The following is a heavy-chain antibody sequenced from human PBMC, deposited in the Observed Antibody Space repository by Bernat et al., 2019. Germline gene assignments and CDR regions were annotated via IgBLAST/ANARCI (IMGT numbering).Heavy chain of an antibody. Sequence: QVQLVQSGAEVKKPGASVKVSCKASGYTFTSYSISWVRQAPGQGLEWMGWISAYNANTKYAQKFQGRVTMTTDTSTSTAYMELRSLRADDTAVYYCARNLGLVGPTSFEYWGQGTRVTVSS. D-gene: IGHD1-26*01. CDR3: ARNLGLVGPTSFEY. CDR2: ISAYNANT. V-gene: IGHV1-18*01. J-gene: IGHJ4*02. CDR1: GYTFTSYS.